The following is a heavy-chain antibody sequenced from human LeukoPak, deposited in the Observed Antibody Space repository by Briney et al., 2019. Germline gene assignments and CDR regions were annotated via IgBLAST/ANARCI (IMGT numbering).Heavy chain of an antibody. CDR1: GFTFSSYA. V-gene: IGHV3-23*01. Sequence: GGSLRLSCAASGFTFSSYAMSWVRRAPGKGLEWVSAISGSGGSTYYADSVKGRFTTSRDNSKNTLYLQMNSLRAEDTAVYYCAKGVIAVAGTSGFDYWGQGTLVTVSS. J-gene: IGHJ4*02. CDR2: ISGSGGST. D-gene: IGHD6-19*01. CDR3: AKGVIAVAGTSGFDY.